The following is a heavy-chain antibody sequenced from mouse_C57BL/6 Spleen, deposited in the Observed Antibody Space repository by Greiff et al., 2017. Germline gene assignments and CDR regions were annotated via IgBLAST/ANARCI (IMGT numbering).Heavy chain of an antibody. Sequence: VQLQQPGAELVMPGASVKLSCKASGYTFTSYWMHWVKQRPGQGLEWIGKIDPSDSYTNYNQKFKGKSTLTVDKSSSTAYLQLSSLTSEDSEVYYCARSYGSINYFDYWGQGTTLTVSS. CDR3: ARSYGSINYFDY. D-gene: IGHD1-1*01. CDR2: IDPSDSYT. CDR1: GYTFTSYW. V-gene: IGHV1-69*01. J-gene: IGHJ2*01.